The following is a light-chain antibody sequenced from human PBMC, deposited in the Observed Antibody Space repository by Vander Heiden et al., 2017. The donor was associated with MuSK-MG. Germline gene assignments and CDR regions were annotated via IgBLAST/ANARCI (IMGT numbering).Light chain of an antibody. CDR3: CSYTSTNYWL. J-gene: IGLJ2*01. CDR2: DVS. CDR1: NRDVGNYNY. V-gene: IGLV2-14*03. Sequence: QSALTQPASVSGSPGQSITISCTGTNRDVGNYNYVSWHQQYPGKAPKLIIFDVSNRPPGVSYRFSGSKSGTKASTPISGLQPEDEAHYYCCSYTSTNYWLFGGGTRLTVL.